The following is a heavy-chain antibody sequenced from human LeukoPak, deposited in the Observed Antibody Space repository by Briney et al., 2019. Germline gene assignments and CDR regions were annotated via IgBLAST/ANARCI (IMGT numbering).Heavy chain of an antibody. J-gene: IGHJ3*02. Sequence: ASVKVSCKVSGYTLTELSMHWVRQAPGKGLEWMGGFDHEDGETIYAQKFQGRVTMTEDTSTDTAYMELSSLRSEDTAVYYCATSIVGPTTDAFDIWGQGTMVTVSS. V-gene: IGHV1-24*01. CDR2: FDHEDGET. D-gene: IGHD1-26*01. CDR3: ATSIVGPTTDAFDI. CDR1: GYTLTELS.